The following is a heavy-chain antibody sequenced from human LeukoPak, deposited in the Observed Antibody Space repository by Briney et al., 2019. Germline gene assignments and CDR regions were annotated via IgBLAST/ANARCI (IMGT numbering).Heavy chain of an antibody. V-gene: IGHV3-7*03. Sequence: GGSLRLSCAASGFTFSSYWMSWVRQAPGKGLEWVANIRQDGSYKQYVDSVKGRFTISRDNAKNSLYLQMNSLRAEDTALYYCARGHSGSYAVAFDIWGQGTMVTVSS. D-gene: IGHD1-26*01. CDR3: ARGHSGSYAVAFDI. CDR1: GFTFSSYW. J-gene: IGHJ3*02. CDR2: IRQDGSYK.